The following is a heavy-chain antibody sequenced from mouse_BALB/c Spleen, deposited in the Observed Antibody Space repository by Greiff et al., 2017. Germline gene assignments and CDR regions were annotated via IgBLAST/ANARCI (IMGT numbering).Heavy chain of an antibody. CDR3: ARGYGNPPWFAY. CDR1: GYTFTSYW. V-gene: IGHV1S81*02. CDR2: INPSNGRT. J-gene: IGHJ3*01. D-gene: IGHD2-10*02. Sequence: VQLQQPGAELVKPGASVKLSCKASGYTFTSYWMHWVKQRPGQGLEWIGEINPSNGRTNYNEKFKSKATLTVDKSSSTAYMQLSSLTSEDSAVYYCARGYGNPPWFAYWGQGTLGTVSA.